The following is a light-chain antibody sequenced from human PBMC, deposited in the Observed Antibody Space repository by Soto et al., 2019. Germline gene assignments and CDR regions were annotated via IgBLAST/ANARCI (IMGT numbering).Light chain of an antibody. CDR2: DVS. Sequence: SALPQPASVSGSPGQSITISCTGTSSDVGGYNYVSWYQQHPGKAPKLMIYDVSNRPSGVSNRFSGSKSGNTASLTISGLQAEDEADYYCSSYTSSSIFFGTGTKVTVL. CDR3: SSYTSSSIF. CDR1: SSDVGGYNY. J-gene: IGLJ1*01. V-gene: IGLV2-14*01.